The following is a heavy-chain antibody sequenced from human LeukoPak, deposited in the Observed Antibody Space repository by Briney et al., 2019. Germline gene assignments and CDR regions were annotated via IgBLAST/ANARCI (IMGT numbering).Heavy chain of an antibody. CDR2: IYYSGNT. V-gene: IGHV4-61*01. Sequence: PSETLSLTCTVSGGSVSSGSYYWSWIRQPSGKGLECIGYIYYSGNTNSNPSLKSRVTISVDTSKNQFSLKLSSVTAADTAVYYCASLRFSMVRGVTHYYYGMDVWGQGTTVTVSS. J-gene: IGHJ6*02. CDR1: GGSVSSGSYY. CDR3: ASLRFSMVRGVTHYYYGMDV. D-gene: IGHD3-10*01.